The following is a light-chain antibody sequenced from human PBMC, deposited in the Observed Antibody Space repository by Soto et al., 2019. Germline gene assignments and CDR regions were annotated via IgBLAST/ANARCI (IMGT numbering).Light chain of an antibody. Sequence: DIRRTQSPSSLSSSVGDRVTIACRASQDISTYLAWYQQKPGKVPKLLIYAASTLLSGVRSRFSGSGSGTDFTLTSSSLQPDYVATYYCQKDNTAPLTFGQWTKGAIK. CDR3: QKDNTAPLT. J-gene: IGKJ1*01. CDR2: AAS. V-gene: IGKV1-27*01. CDR1: QDISTY.